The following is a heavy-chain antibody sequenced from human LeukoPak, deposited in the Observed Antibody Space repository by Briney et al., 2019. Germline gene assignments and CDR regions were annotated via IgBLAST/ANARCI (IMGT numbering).Heavy chain of an antibody. CDR1: GFTFRSYG. D-gene: IGHD6-6*01. CDR2: IWYDGSNK. V-gene: IGHV3-33*08. Sequence: GGSLRLSCAASGFTFRSYGMHWVRQAPGKGLEWVAVIWYDGSNKYCADSVKGRFTISRDNSKNTLYLETSSLRAEDTAVYYCARVGSSSSLGFDYWGQGTLVTVSS. CDR3: ARVGSSSSLGFDY. J-gene: IGHJ4*02.